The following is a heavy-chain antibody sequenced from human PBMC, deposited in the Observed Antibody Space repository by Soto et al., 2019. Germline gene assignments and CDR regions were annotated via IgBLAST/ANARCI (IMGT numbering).Heavy chain of an antibody. V-gene: IGHV3-30*18. J-gene: IGHJ6*02. D-gene: IGHD1-26*01. CDR1: GFTFSSSG. Sequence: QSGGALGLSCAASGFTFSSSGMHWVRQARGKGLEWVAVISYDGSNKYYADSVKGRFTISRDNSKNTLYLQMNRLRAEDTAVYYCAKDLSYLLACYGMDVSGQATTVTGYS. CDR2: ISYDGSNK. CDR3: AKDLSYLLACYGMDV.